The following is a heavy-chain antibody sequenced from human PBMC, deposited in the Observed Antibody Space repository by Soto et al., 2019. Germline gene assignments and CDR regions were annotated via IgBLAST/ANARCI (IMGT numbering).Heavy chain of an antibody. D-gene: IGHD3-22*01. CDR1: GYSISSGYY. V-gene: IGHV4-38-2*02. Sequence: WETLSLTCAVSGYSISSGYYWGWIRQPPGKGLEWIGSIYHSGSTYYNPSLKSRVTISVDTSKNQFSLKLSSVTAADTAVYYCARDPPDSSGYYYFGYWGQGTLVTVSS. CDR3: ARDPPDSSGYYYFGY. CDR2: IYHSGST. J-gene: IGHJ4*02.